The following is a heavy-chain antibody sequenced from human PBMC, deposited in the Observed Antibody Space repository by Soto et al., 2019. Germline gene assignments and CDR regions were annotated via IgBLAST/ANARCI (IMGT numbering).Heavy chain of an antibody. CDR3: ARDPTYKGDFSSGMVDY. Sequence: QVQLVESGGSVVQPGRSLRLSCAASGFTFSSYAMHWVRQAPGKGLEWVAVISYDGSNKYYADSVKGRFTISRDNSKNTLYLQMNSLRAEVTAVYYCARDPTYKGDFSSGMVDYWGQGTLVTVSS. J-gene: IGHJ4*02. V-gene: IGHV3-30-3*01. D-gene: IGHD3-3*01. CDR1: GFTFSSYA. CDR2: ISYDGSNK.